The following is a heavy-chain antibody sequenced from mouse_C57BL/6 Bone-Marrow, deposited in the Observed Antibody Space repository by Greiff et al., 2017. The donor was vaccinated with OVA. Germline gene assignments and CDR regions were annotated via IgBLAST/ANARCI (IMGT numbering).Heavy chain of an antibody. J-gene: IGHJ1*03. D-gene: IGHD2-5*01. V-gene: IGHV1-42*01. CDR2: INPSTGGT. CDR1: GYSFTGYY. CDR3: ARGDYSNYGWYFDV. Sequence: EVMLVESGPELVKPGASVKISCKASGYSFTGYYMNWVKQSPEKSLEWIGEINPSTGGTTYNQKFKAKATLTVDKSSSTAYMQLKSLTSEDSAVYYCARGDYSNYGWYFDVWGTGTTVTVSS.